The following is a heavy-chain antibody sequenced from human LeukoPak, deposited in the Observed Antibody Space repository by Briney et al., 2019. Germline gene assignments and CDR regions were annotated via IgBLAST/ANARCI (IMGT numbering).Heavy chain of an antibody. CDR1: GFTFSSYA. J-gene: IGHJ3*02. CDR3: AKAAGYSSSPTTSAFDI. V-gene: IGHV3-23*01. Sequence: GGSLRLSCAASGFTFSSYAMSWVRQVPGKGLEWVSAISGSGGSTYYADSVKGRFTISRDNSKNTLYLQMNSLRAEDTAVYYCAKAAGYSSSPTTSAFDIWGQGTMVTVSS. D-gene: IGHD6-13*01. CDR2: ISGSGGST.